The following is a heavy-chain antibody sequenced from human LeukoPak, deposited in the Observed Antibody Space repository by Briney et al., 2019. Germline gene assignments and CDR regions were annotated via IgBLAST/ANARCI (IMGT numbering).Heavy chain of an antibody. CDR1: GFTFSSYS. CDR2: ISSSSSTI. CDR3: ATPTVTTFGGIGY. D-gene: IGHD4-17*01. V-gene: IGHV3-48*01. J-gene: IGHJ4*02. Sequence: GGSLRLSCAASGFTFSSYSMNWVRQAPGKGLEWVSYISSSSSTIYYADSVKGRFTISRDNAKNSLYLQMNSLRAEDTAVYYCATPTVTTFGGIGYWGQGTLVTVSS.